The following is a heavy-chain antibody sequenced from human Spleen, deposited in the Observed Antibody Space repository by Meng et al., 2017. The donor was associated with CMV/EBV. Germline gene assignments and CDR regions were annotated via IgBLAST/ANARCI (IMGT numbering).Heavy chain of an antibody. D-gene: IGHD1-1*01. CDR2: ISSDGTDI. CDR3: VREQTQRGPTTVDY. Sequence: GESLKISCAASGFTFSSYWMHWVRQVPGKGLVWVSRISSDGTDIKYADSVRGRFTISRDNAKTTLYLQRNSLTADDTAVYYCVREQTQRGPTTVDYWGQGTLVTVSS. V-gene: IGHV3-74*03. CDR1: GFTFSSYW. J-gene: IGHJ4*02.